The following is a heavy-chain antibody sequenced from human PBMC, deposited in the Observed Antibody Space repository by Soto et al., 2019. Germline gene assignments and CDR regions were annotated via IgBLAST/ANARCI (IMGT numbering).Heavy chain of an antibody. D-gene: IGHD2-15*01. J-gene: IGHJ4*02. CDR1: GGSFSGYY. CDR2: INHSGST. Sequence: QVQLQQWGAGLLKPSETLSLTCAVYGGSFSGYYWSWIRQPPGKGLEWIGEINHSGSTNYNPSLKSRVTISVDTSKNQFSLKLSSVTAADTAVYYCARWGTVGYCSGGSCYSIDYWGQGTLVTVSS. CDR3: ARWGTVGYCSGGSCYSIDY. V-gene: IGHV4-34*01.